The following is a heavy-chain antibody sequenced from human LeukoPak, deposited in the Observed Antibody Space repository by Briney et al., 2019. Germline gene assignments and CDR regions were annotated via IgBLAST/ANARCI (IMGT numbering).Heavy chain of an antibody. V-gene: IGHV3-21*01. Sequence: GGSLRLSCAGSGFTFSSYSMNWVRQAPGKGPEWVSFISTSSIYIYYADSVKGRFTISRDNAKNSLYLQMNSLRAEDTAVYYCARERVCSSPSCSYHRYFDLWGRGTLVTVSS. CDR2: ISTSSIYI. D-gene: IGHD2-2*01. CDR3: ARERVCSSPSCSYHRYFDL. CDR1: GFTFSSYS. J-gene: IGHJ2*01.